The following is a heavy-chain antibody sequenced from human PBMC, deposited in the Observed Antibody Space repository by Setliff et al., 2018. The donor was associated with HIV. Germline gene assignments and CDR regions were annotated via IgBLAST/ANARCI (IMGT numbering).Heavy chain of an antibody. J-gene: IGHJ6*02. V-gene: IGHV4-4*09. CDR1: DDPINSFY. Sequence: SETLSLTCTVSDDPINSFYWSWIRQPPGKGLEWIGYIYTSGSTNYNPSLEGRVTISVDTSKNQFSLKLSSVTAADTAVYYCARDRAREYHSRMDIWGQGTTVTVSS. D-gene: IGHD3-22*01. CDR2: IYTSGST. CDR3: ARDRAREYHSRMDI.